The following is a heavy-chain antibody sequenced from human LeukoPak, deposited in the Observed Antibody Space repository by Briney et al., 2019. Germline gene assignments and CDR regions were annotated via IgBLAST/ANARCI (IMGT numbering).Heavy chain of an antibody. CDR3: AKDKWTLDIAAALDY. CDR1: GFTFRNYD. J-gene: IGHJ4*02. Sequence: GGSLRLSCTASGFTFRNYDMHWVRQAPGKGLEWVALISYDGSNKYYIDSVKGRFNISRDDSKNTLSLQMSSLRPEDTAVYYYAKDKWTLDIAAALDYWGQGTLVTVSS. V-gene: IGHV3-30*18. CDR2: ISYDGSNK. D-gene: IGHD6-25*01.